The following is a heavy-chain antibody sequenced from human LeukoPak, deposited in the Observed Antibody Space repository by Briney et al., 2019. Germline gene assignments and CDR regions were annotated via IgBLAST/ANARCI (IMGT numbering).Heavy chain of an antibody. V-gene: IGHV3-9*01. CDR2: ISWNSGSI. J-gene: IGHJ3*02. CDR1: GFTFDDYA. Sequence: GRSLGLSCAASGFTFDDYAMHWVRQAPGKGLEWVSGISWNSGSIGYADSVKGRFTISRDNAKNSLYLQMNSLRAEDTALYYCAKDMRDGYNWAAFDIWGQGTMVTVSS. CDR3: AKDMRDGYNWAAFDI. D-gene: IGHD5-24*01.